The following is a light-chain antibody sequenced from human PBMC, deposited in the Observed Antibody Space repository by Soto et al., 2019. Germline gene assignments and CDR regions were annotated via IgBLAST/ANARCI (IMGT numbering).Light chain of an antibody. Sequence: DIVMTQSPDSLAVSLGERATINCKSSQSVLYSSNNKNYLSWYQQKPGQPPKLLFYWASTRESGVPDRFSGSGSGKDFNLTIRSLAAEDLAVYYCQQYYSTPWTVGQGTKVEIK. CDR1: QSVLYSSNNKNY. CDR3: QQYYSTPWT. CDR2: WAS. J-gene: IGKJ1*01. V-gene: IGKV4-1*01.